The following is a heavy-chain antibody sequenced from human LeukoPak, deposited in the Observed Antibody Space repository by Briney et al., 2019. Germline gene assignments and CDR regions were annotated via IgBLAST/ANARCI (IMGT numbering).Heavy chain of an antibody. Sequence: SETLSLTCSVSGGSISSGHYYWNWVRQPAGKGLEWIGRISSSGSTTYSPSLKSRVTMSLDTSKNQFSLKLTSVTAADTAVYYCMIFVVADPDAFEIWGQGTMVTVSS. CDR2: ISSSGST. CDR1: GGSISSGHYY. V-gene: IGHV4-61*02. J-gene: IGHJ3*02. D-gene: IGHD3-3*01. CDR3: MIFVVADPDAFEI.